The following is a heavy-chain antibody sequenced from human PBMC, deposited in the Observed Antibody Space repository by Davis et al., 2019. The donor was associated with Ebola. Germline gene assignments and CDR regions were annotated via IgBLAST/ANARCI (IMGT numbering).Heavy chain of an antibody. Sequence: SETLSLTCTVSGGSISSSSYYWGWIRQPPGKGLEWIGSIYYSGSTYYNPSLKSRVTISVDTSKNQFSLKLSSVTAADTAVYYCARVSYYYDSSGYYRGAFDIWGQGTMVTVSS. CDR1: GGSISSSSYY. J-gene: IGHJ3*02. V-gene: IGHV4-39*07. CDR3: ARVSYYYDSSGYYRGAFDI. CDR2: IYYSGST. D-gene: IGHD3-22*01.